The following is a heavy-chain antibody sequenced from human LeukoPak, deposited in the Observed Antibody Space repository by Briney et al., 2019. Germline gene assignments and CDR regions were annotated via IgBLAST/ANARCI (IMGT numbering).Heavy chain of an antibody. J-gene: IGHJ4*02. CDR3: ARAVAAADSY. CDR2: ISYDGRNK. CDR1: GFTFNNYG. V-gene: IGHV3-30*03. Sequence: GGSLRLSGAASGFTFNNYGMHWVRQAPGKGLEWVAVISYDGRNKHYPDSVKGRFTISRDISTDTLWLQMDSLRTEDTAVYSCARAVAAADSYWGRGTLVTVSS. D-gene: IGHD6-13*01.